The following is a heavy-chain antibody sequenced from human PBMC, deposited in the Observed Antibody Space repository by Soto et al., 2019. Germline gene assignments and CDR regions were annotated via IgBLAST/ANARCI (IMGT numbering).Heavy chain of an antibody. Sequence: GASVKVSCKASGGTFRNHVFNCVLQSPLQGLEWMGGIMPIIGTPNYAQKFQGRVTITADASTNTVYLEVSSLRSQDTAVYYCARDLEFRDGNISHLDYWGQGTLVTVSS. CDR3: ARDLEFRDGNISHLDY. J-gene: IGHJ4*02. D-gene: IGHD3-10*01. CDR2: IMPIIGTP. CDR1: GGTFRNHV. V-gene: IGHV1-69*13.